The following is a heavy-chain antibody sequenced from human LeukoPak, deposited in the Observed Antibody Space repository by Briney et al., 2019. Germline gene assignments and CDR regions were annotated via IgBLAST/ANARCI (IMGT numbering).Heavy chain of an antibody. CDR3: ARGSRLHFDY. V-gene: IGHV4-30-2*01. CDR1: GGSISSGGYS. J-gene: IGHJ4*02. D-gene: IGHD4-17*01. CDR2: IYYSGST. Sequence: SQTLSLTCALSGGSISSGGYSWSWIRQPPGKGLEFIGYIYYSGSTYYNPSLKSRVTISVDRSKNQFSLKLSSVTAADTAVYYCARGSRLHFDYWGQGTLVTVSS.